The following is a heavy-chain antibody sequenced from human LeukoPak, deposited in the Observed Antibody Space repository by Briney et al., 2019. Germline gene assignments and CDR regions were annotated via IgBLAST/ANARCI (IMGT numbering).Heavy chain of an antibody. J-gene: IGHJ6*03. CDR1: GFTFSSYS. V-gene: IGHV3-48*01. CDR2: ITTRSAT. Sequence: GGSLRLSCAASGFTFSSYSMNWVRQAPGKGLEWVSYITTRSATYYTDSEKGRFTISRDNAKDSVYLQMNSLRADDTAVYYCARVRGAGLQYYYMDVWGKGTTVTVSS. D-gene: IGHD1-26*01. CDR3: ARVRGAGLQYYYMDV.